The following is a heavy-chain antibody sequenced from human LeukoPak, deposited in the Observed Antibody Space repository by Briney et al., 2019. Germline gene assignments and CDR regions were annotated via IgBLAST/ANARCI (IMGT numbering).Heavy chain of an antibody. D-gene: IGHD1-1*01. CDR2: ISSSSSYI. V-gene: IGHV3-21*01. J-gene: IGHJ4*02. CDR1: GFTFSSYS. Sequence: GGSLRLSCAASGFTFSSYSMNWVRQAPGKGLEWVSSISSSSSYIYYADSVKGRFTISRDNAKNSLYLQMNSLRAEDTAVYYCARVGGTSPQSDYWGQGTLVTVSS. CDR3: ARVGGTSPQSDY.